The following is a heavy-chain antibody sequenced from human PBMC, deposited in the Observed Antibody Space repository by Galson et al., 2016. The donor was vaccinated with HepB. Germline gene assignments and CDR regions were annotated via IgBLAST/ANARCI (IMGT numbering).Heavy chain of an antibody. D-gene: IGHD6-19*01. CDR2: LYYRGNT. V-gene: IGHV4-31*03. CDR1: GGSISSGEHY. J-gene: IGHJ4*02. Sequence: TLSLTCTVSGGSISSGEHYWSWIRQHPGKGLEWIGFLYYRGNTYYNPSPKSRVSISGDTSQNQFSLKLSSVTAADTAVYYCARTEAGRFDYWGQGTLVTVSS. CDR3: ARTEAGRFDY.